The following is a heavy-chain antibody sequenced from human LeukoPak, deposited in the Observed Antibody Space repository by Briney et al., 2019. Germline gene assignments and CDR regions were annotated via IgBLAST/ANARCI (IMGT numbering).Heavy chain of an antibody. CDR3: VKARSSYSSSWSWFDP. CDR2: INSDGTST. D-gene: IGHD6-13*01. CDR1: GFTFSSYW. J-gene: IGHJ5*02. V-gene: IGHV3-74*01. Sequence: GGSLRLSCAASGFTFSSYWMHWVRQVPGRGLVWVSRINSDGTSTGYADSVKGRFTISRDNAKNTLYLQMNSLRAEDTAVYYCVKARSSYSSSWSWFDPWGQGTLVTVSS.